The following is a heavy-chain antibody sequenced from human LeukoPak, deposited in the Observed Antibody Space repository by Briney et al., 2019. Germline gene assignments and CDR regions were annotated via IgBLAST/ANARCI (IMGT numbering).Heavy chain of an antibody. CDR1: GFVVSSNY. J-gene: IGHJ3*02. Sequence: GGSLRLSCAASGFVVSSNYLAWVRQAPGEGLEWVSFMYSDNNIYYADSVKGRFTISRDNSKNTLYLQMNSLRAEDTAVYYCGKNRYSGSLSPFDIWGQGTMVTVSS. V-gene: IGHV3-53*01. D-gene: IGHD1-26*01. CDR3: GKNRYSGSLSPFDI. CDR2: MYSDNNI.